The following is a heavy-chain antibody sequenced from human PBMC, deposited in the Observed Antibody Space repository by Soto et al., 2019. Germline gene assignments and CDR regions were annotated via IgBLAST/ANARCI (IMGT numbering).Heavy chain of an antibody. CDR1: GGSISSGNYY. V-gene: IGHV4-31*03. CDR2: IQNSGNI. D-gene: IGHD1-1*01. CDR3: ARGTDAYKRGY. Sequence: QVQLQESGPGLVNPSQTLSLTCTVSGGSISSGNYYWTWIRQHPGKGLEWMGFIQNSGNIDYNPSLRSRITISLDVSKNHFSLQLTAVTAADTAMYYCARGTDAYKRGYWGQGTLVTVSS. J-gene: IGHJ4*02.